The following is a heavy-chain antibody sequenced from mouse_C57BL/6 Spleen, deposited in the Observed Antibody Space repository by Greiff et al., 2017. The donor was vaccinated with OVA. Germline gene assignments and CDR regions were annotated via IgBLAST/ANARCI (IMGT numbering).Heavy chain of an antibody. CDR3: ARYGDYHYAMDY. V-gene: IGHV7-3*01. J-gene: IGHJ4*01. CDR2: IRNKANGYTT. CDR1: GFTFTDYY. D-gene: IGHD2-4*01. Sequence: EVQVVESGGGLVQPGGSLSLSCAASGFTFTDYYMSWVRQPPGKALEWLGFIRNKANGYTTEYSASVKGRFTISRDTSQSILYLQMNALRAEDSATYYCARYGDYHYAMDYWGQGTSVTVSS.